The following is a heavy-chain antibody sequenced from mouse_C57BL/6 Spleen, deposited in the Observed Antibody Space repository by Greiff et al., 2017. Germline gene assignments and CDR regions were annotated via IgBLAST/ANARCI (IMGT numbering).Heavy chain of an antibody. Sequence: EVQLVESGGGLVQPGGSLKLSCAASGFTFSDYYMYWVRQTPEKRLEWVAYISNGGGSTYYPATVKGRFTISRDNAKNTLYLQMSRLKSEDTAMYYCARQAYYSNYVYYFDYWGQGTTLTVSS. J-gene: IGHJ2*01. V-gene: IGHV5-12*01. CDR3: ARQAYYSNYVYYFDY. D-gene: IGHD2-5*01. CDR2: ISNGGGST. CDR1: GFTFSDYY.